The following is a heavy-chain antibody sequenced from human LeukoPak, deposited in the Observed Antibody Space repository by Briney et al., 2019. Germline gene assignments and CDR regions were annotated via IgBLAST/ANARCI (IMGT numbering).Heavy chain of an antibody. V-gene: IGHV3-21*01. J-gene: IGHJ6*04. Sequence: GGSLRLSCEASGFTFTTYSMTWVRQAPGMGLEWVSIISSGSSAIFSADALKGRFTISRDDAKNLLYLDMNSLRAEDTAVYYCAELGITMIGGVWGKGTTVTISS. CDR1: GFTFTTYS. CDR3: AELGITMIGGV. D-gene: IGHD3-10*02. CDR2: ISSGSSAI.